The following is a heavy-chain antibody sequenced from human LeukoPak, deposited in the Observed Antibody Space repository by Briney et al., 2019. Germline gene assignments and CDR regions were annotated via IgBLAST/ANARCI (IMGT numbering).Heavy chain of an antibody. CDR1: GGSFSGYY. V-gene: IGHV4-34*01. CDR3: ARGRYYGSGSQVPFDY. CDR2: INHSGST. D-gene: IGHD3-10*01. J-gene: IGHJ4*02. Sequence: SETLSLTCAVYGGSFSGYYWSWIRQPPGKGLEWIGEINHSGSTNYNPSLKSRVTISVDTSKNQFSLKLSSVTAADTAVYYCARGRYYGSGSQVPFDYWGQGTLVTVSS.